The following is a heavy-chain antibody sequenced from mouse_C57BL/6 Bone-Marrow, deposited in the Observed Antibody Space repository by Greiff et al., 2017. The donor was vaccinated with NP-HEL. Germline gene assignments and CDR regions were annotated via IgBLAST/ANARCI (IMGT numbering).Heavy chain of an antibody. CDR3: ARLDLPYYAMDY. Sequence: EVHLVESGGGLVQPGGSLKLSCAASGFTFSDYYMYWVRQTPEKRLEWVAYISNGGGSTYYPDTVKGRFTISRDNAKNTLYLQMSRLKSEDTAMYYCARLDLPYYAMDYWGQGTSVTVSS. J-gene: IGHJ4*01. V-gene: IGHV5-12*01. CDR1: GFTFSDYY. CDR2: ISNGGGST.